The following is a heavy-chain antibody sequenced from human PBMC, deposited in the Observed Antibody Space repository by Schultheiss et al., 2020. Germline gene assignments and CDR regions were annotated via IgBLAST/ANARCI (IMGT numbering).Heavy chain of an antibody. CDR1: GFTFSSYA. Sequence: GGSVRLSCAASGFTFSSYAMHWVRQAPGKGLEWVAVISYDGSNKYYADSVKGRFTISRDNSKNTLYLQMNSLRAEDTAVYYCARVPTYYDFWSNFDYWGPGTLVTVAS. D-gene: IGHD3-3*01. CDR2: ISYDGSNK. J-gene: IGHJ4*02. V-gene: IGHV3-30*01. CDR3: ARVPTYYDFWSNFDY.